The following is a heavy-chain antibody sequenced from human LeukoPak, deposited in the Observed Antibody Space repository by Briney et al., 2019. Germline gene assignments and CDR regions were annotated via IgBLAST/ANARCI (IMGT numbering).Heavy chain of an antibody. Sequence: SETLSLTCTVSNGSITNDYWSWIRQSPGKGLEWIAYIYYTGSTNYNPSLKSRVTISVDTPKNQFSLKMNSVTAADTAVYYCARHESIVPTIKDWGQGTLVTVSS. CDR2: IYYTGST. V-gene: IGHV4-59*08. J-gene: IGHJ4*02. CDR3: ARHESIVPTIKD. CDR1: NGSITNDY. D-gene: IGHD5-12*01.